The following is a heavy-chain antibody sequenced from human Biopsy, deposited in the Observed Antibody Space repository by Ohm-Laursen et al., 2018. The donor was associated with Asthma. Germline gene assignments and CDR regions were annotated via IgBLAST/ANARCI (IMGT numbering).Heavy chain of an antibody. CDR3: VKDTYEDDYGYYTFDV. CDR1: GGSINNYY. Sequence: SETLSLTCTVSGGSINNYYWSWIRQPPGKGLDLIGYIYYTGSTNYNPSLKSRVTLSVDTSNNQFSLKLSSVTAEDTAVYYCVKDTYEDDYGYYTFDVWGQGTMVTVSS. J-gene: IGHJ3*01. V-gene: IGHV4-59*12. CDR2: IYYTGST. D-gene: IGHD3-22*01.